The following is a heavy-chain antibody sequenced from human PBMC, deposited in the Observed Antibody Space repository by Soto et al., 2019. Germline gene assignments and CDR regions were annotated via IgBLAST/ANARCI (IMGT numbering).Heavy chain of an antibody. CDR2: ISSSGSTM. Sequence: GGSLRLSCAASGFTFSDYYMSWIRQAPGKGLEWVSYISSSGSTMYYADSVKGRFTISRDNAKNSLYLQMNSLRAEDTAVYYCARIGYYYGSGSYRWHYYYGMDVWGQGTTVTVSS. J-gene: IGHJ6*02. CDR1: GFTFSDYY. D-gene: IGHD3-10*01. CDR3: ARIGYYYGSGSYRWHYYYGMDV. V-gene: IGHV3-11*01.